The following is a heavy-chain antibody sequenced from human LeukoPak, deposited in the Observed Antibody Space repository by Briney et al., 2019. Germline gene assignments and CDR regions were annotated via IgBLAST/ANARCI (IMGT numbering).Heavy chain of an antibody. CDR1: GGSIRSGSYY. D-gene: IGHD4-17*01. Sequence: SETLSLTCTVSGGSIRSGSYYWSWIPQPAGEGLEWIGRVYSSGSTDYSPSLKSRLSLSVDMSKNQFSLTLASVTAADTAVYYCAKMTPPGDSVFWGQGSLVTVSS. CDR2: VYSSGST. CDR3: AKMTPPGDSVF. V-gene: IGHV4-61*10. J-gene: IGHJ4*02.